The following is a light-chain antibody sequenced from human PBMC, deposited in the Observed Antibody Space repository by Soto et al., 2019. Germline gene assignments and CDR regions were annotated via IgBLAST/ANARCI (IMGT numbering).Light chain of an antibody. V-gene: IGLV2-14*01. CDR1: SSDVGGYNY. J-gene: IGLJ2*01. CDR3: SSYTSSSTPWV. Sequence: QSVLTQPASVSGSPGQSITISCTGTSSDVGGYNYVSWYQQHPGKAPKLMIYDVSNRPSGVSNRFSGSKSGNTASLTISGLQAEDEADYYCSSYTSSSTPWVFGGGTTVTVL. CDR2: DVS.